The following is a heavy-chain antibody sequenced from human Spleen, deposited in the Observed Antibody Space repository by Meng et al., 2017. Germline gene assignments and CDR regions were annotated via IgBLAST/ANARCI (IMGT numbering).Heavy chain of an antibody. D-gene: IGHD3-10*01. V-gene: IGHV4-4*02. CDR1: GDSITNPNW. Sequence: QVQLRESGPALVKPSETLSLPCTVSGDSITNPNWWAWVRQPPGKGLEWIGEIPHRGSSAYNPSLKSRVTMSIDTSKNQFSLKLTSVTAADTAVYYCLRGSGGSVWGQGTLVTVSS. J-gene: IGHJ4*02. CDR3: LRGSGGSV. CDR2: IPHRGSS.